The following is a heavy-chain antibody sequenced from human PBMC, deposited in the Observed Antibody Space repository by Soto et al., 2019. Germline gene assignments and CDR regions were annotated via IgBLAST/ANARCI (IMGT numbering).Heavy chain of an antibody. CDR3: ARTYCSSASCYGLYYFGMDV. D-gene: IGHD2-2*01. CDR1: SGSVSSHSYY. CDR2: IYYSGST. V-gene: IGHV4-61*01. J-gene: IGHJ6*02. Sequence: SETLSLTCTVSSGSVSSHSYYWSWIRQPPGKGLEWIGYIYYSGSTYYNPSLKSQVTISVDTSKNQFSLKLRSVTAADTAVYYCARTYCSSASCYGLYYFGMDVWGQGTTVTV.